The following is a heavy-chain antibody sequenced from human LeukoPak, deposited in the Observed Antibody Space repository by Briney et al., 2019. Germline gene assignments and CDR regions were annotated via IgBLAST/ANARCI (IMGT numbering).Heavy chain of an antibody. J-gene: IGHJ3*02. CDR1: GFTFSSYS. Sequence: GGSLRLSCAASGFTFSSYSMNWVRRAPGKGLEWVSSISSSSSYIYYADSVKGRFTISRDNAKNSLYLQMNSLRAEDTAVYYCARALSGGYAFDIWGQGTMVTVSS. CDR3: ARALSGGYAFDI. V-gene: IGHV3-21*01. CDR2: ISSSSSYI. D-gene: IGHD2-15*01.